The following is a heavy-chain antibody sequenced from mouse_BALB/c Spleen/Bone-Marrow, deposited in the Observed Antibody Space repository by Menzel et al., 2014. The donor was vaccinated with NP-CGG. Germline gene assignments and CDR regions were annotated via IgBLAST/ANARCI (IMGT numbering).Heavy chain of an antibody. CDR2: IDPANGNT. V-gene: IGHV14-3*02. CDR1: GFNIKDTY. D-gene: IGHD2-14*01. CDR3: ASYRYAWYFDV. Sequence: DVKLQESGAELVKPGASVKLSCTASGFNIKDTYMHWVKQRPEQGLEWIGRIDPANGNTKYNPKFQGKATITADTSSNTAYLQLSSLTSEDTAVYYCASYRYAWYFDVWGAGTTVTVSP. J-gene: IGHJ1*01.